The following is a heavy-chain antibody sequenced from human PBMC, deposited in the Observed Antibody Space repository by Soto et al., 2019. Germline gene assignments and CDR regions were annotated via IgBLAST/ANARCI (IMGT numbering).Heavy chain of an antibody. J-gene: IGHJ5*02. CDR3: ARGATHGSSWYFWFDP. D-gene: IGHD6-13*01. Sequence: QVQLVQSGAELRMPGSSVKVSSKASGGTFSPYPITWVRQAPGQGLEWMGGLIPLFGTTNYAQKFKGRVTITADESTSTAYMELSSLRAEDAAVYYCARGATHGSSWYFWFDPWGQGTQVTVSS. CDR2: LIPLFGTT. CDR1: GGTFSPYP. V-gene: IGHV1-69*01.